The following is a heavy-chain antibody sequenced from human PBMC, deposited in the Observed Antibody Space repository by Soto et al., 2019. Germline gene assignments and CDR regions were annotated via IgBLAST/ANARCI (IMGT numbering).Heavy chain of an antibody. D-gene: IGHD6-25*01. CDR1: GYTFXTYA. V-gene: IGHV3-64D*08. CDR3: VILAAPGY. J-gene: IGHJ4*02. Sequence: GGSLRLSCSASGYTFXTYAMHWVRQAPGKGLEYVSAISSNGGSTYYADSVKGRFTISRDSSRNTLYLQMSSLTAEDTAVYYCVILAAPGYWGQGTLVTVSS. CDR2: ISSNGGST.